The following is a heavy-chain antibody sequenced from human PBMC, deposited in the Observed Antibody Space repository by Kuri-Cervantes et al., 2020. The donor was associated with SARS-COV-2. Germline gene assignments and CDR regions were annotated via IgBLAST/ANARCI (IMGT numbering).Heavy chain of an antibody. V-gene: IGHV3-30*02. CDR1: GFTFSSYG. J-gene: IGHJ3*02. CDR3: ARRLGSYYAFDI. D-gene: IGHD1-26*01. Sequence: GESLKISCAASGFTFSSYGMHGVRQAPGKGLEWVAFIRYDGSNKYYADSVKGRFTISRDNSKNTLYLQMNSLRAEDTAVYYCARRLGSYYAFDIWGQGTMVTVSS. CDR2: IRYDGSNK.